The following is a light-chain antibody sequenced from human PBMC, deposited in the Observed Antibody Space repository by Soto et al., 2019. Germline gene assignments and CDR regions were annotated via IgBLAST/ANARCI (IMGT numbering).Light chain of an antibody. CDR2: GVS. CDR3: CSYARRYTFFYV. CDR1: SSDVGGYNY. Sequence: QSALTQPRSVSGSPGQSVTISCTGTSSDVGGYNYVSWYQQHPDKAPKLIIYGVSERPSGVPDRFSGSKSGNTASLTISGLQADDEADYYCCSYARRYTFFYVFGTGTKLTVL. V-gene: IGLV2-11*01. J-gene: IGLJ1*01.